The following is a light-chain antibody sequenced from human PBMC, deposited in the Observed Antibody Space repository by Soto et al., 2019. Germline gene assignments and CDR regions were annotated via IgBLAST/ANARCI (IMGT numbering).Light chain of an antibody. CDR1: QDISNY. CDR3: QQYDNLPLT. J-gene: IGKJ3*01. Sequence: DIQMTQSPSSLFASVGDRVTITCQASQDISNYLNWYQQKPGKAPKLLIYDASNLETGVPSRFSGSGSGTDFTFTISSLQPEDIATYYCQQYDNLPLTFGPGTNVDIK. CDR2: DAS. V-gene: IGKV1-33*01.